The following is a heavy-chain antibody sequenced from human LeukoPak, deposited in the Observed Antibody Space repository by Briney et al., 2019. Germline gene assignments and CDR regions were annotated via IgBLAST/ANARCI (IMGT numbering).Heavy chain of an antibody. CDR1: GFTFSSYG. Sequence: GRSLRLSCAASGFTFSSYGMHWVRQAPGKGLEWVAVISYDGSNKYYADSVKGRLTISRDNSKNTLYLQMNSLRAEDTAVYYCANEWELGSFDYWGQGTLVTVSS. J-gene: IGHJ4*02. V-gene: IGHV3-30*18. CDR3: ANEWELGSFDY. CDR2: ISYDGSNK. D-gene: IGHD1-26*01.